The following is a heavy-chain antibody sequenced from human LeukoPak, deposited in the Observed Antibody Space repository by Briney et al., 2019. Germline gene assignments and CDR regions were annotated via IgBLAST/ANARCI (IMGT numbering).Heavy chain of an antibody. CDR3: ARRRITMIVVASNWFDP. J-gene: IGHJ5*02. CDR2: IYTSGST. V-gene: IGHV4-61*02. D-gene: IGHD3-22*01. Sequence: SETLSLTCTVSGGSISSGSYDWTWIRQPAGKGLEWIGRIYTSGSTNYNPSRKSRVTISVDTSKNQFSLKLSSVTAADTAVYYCARRRITMIVVASNWFDPWGQGTLVTVSS. CDR1: GGSISSGSYD.